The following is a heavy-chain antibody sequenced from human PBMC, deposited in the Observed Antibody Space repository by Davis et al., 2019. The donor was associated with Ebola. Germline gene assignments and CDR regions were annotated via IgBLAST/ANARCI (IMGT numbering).Heavy chain of an antibody. CDR1: GYTFTNFY. V-gene: IGHV1-46*01. CDR3: ATYTMTPLPFDY. CDR2: IHPNDGTT. D-gene: IGHD4-17*01. Sequence: ASVKVSCKASGYTFTNFYMHWVRQAPGQGLEWMGLIHPNDGTTKYPQKFQDRLTITRDASTSTVYMELSGLRPDDTAMYYCATYTMTPLPFDYWGQGTLVTVSS. J-gene: IGHJ4*02.